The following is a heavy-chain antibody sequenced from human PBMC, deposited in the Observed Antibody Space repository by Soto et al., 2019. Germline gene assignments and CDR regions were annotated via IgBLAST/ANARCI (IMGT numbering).Heavy chain of an antibody. CDR3: ARSPSWETTVTPYYFDY. D-gene: IGHD4-4*01. J-gene: IGHJ4*02. Sequence: QVQLVQSGAEVKKPGASVKVSCKASRYTFISYDINWVRQATGQGLEWMGWMNPKSANTGYAQNFQGRVTMTRNTSISTAYMELSSLRSEDTAVYYCARSPSWETTVTPYYFDYWGQGTLGTFAS. CDR2: MNPKSANT. CDR1: RYTFISYD. V-gene: IGHV1-8*01.